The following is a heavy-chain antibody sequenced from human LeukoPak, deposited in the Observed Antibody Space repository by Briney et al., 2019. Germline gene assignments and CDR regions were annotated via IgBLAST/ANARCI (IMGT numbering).Heavy chain of an antibody. V-gene: IGHV3-23*01. J-gene: IGHJ4*02. Sequence: GGSLRLSCRASGFTFSTYSMNWVRQAPGKGLEWVSVIRGGSEYTYYADSVKGRFTISRDNSKNTVNMRMTSLRAEDTALYYCAKGDYGDCYWGQGTLATVSS. D-gene: IGHD4-17*01. CDR3: AKGDYGDCY. CDR1: GFTFSTYS. CDR2: IRGGSEYT.